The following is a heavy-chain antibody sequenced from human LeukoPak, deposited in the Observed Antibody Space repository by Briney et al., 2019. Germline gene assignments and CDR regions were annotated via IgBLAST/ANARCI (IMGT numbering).Heavy chain of an antibody. J-gene: IGHJ4*02. CDR2: IYPGDSKT. Sequence: GESLKISCKGSRYSFTNYWIGWVRQMPGKGLEWMGIIYPGDSKTRYSPSFQGQVTISADKSISTAYLQWSSLKASDTAMYYCARKAYCGGDCYYHDYWGQGTLVTVSS. CDR1: RYSFTNYW. D-gene: IGHD2-21*02. V-gene: IGHV5-51*01. CDR3: ARKAYCGGDCYYHDY.